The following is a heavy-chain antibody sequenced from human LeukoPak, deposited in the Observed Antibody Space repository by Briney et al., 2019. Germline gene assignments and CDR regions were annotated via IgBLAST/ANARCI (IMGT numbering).Heavy chain of an antibody. V-gene: IGHV1-69*04. J-gene: IGHJ3*02. CDR3: ARDGVYYYDSSGPDDAFDI. D-gene: IGHD3-22*01. CDR2: IIPILGIA. Sequence: ASVKVSCKASGGTFSSYAISWVRQAPGQGLEWMGRIIPILGIANYAQKFQGRVTITADKSTNTAYMELSSLRSEDTAVYYCARDGVYYYDSSGPDDAFDIWGQGTMVTVSS. CDR1: GGTFSSYA.